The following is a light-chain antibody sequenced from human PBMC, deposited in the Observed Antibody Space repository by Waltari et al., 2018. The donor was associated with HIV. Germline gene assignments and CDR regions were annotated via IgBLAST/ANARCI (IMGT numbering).Light chain of an antibody. CDR1: SSNIAAGFD. J-gene: IGLJ2*01. CDR3: QSYDISLSGWV. CDR2: NNT. Sequence: QSVLTQPPSVSGAPGQRVTIPCTGTSSNIAAGFDVHWYQQLPGTVPKVLIYNNTDRPSGVPDRFSGSKSATSASLAITGLQAEDEANYYCQSYDISLSGWVFGGGTKLTVL. V-gene: IGLV1-40*01.